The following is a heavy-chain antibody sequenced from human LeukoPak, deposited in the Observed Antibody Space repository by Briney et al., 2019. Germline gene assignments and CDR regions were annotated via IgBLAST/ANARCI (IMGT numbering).Heavy chain of an antibody. CDR2: INPNNGDA. V-gene: IGHV1-2*06. J-gene: IGHJ6*02. CDR3: ARGGLDV. CDR1: GYTFTGYY. Sequence: ASVKVSCKASGYTFTGYYTHWVRQALGQGLERMGQINPNNGDADYAQKFQGRVAMTWDTSINTAYMELSRLRSDDTAVYYCARGGLDVWGQGTTVTVSS.